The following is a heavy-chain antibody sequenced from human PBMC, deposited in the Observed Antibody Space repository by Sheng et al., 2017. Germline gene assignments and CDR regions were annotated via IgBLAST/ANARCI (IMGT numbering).Heavy chain of an antibody. D-gene: IGHD7-27*01. J-gene: IGHJ4*02. CDR3: ARDSRTGDQPSPVDY. Sequence: QVQLVQSGAEVKKPGASVKVSCKASGYTFTGYYMHWVRQAPGQGLEWMGWINPNSGGTNYAQKFQGRVTMTRDTSISTAYMELSRLRSDDTAVYYCARDSRTGDQPSPVDYWGQGTLVTVSS. CDR2: INPNSGGT. CDR1: GYTFTGYY. V-gene: IGHV1-2*02.